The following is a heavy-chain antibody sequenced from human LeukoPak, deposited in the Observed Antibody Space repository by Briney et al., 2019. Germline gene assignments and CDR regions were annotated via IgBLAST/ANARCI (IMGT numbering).Heavy chain of an antibody. D-gene: IGHD3-10*01. CDR3: ALFHGSGSYYNVDY. J-gene: IGHJ4*02. V-gene: IGHV4-39*07. CDR2: IYYSGST. CDR1: GGSISSSSYY. Sequence: SETLSLTCTVSGGSISSSSYYWGWIRQPPGKGLEWIGSIYYSGSTYYNPSLKSRVTISVDKSKNQFSLKLSSVTAADTAVYYCALFHGSGSYYNVDYWGQGTLVTVSS.